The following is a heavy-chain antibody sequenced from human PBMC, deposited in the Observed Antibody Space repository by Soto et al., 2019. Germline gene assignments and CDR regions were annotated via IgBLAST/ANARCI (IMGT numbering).Heavy chain of an antibody. V-gene: IGHV4-4*07. CDR1: GGYISNYF. CDR3: ARGGQDFWSGPFDN. CDR2: IDNSGST. J-gene: IGHJ4*02. D-gene: IGHD3-3*01. Sequence: PSETMSLTCTVAGGYISNYFCNWIRQTAGKGLEWIGRIDNSGSTNYNPSLKSRITMSADTSRNQFSLKLNSVTAADTAVYYCARGGQDFWSGPFDNWGQGALVTVSS.